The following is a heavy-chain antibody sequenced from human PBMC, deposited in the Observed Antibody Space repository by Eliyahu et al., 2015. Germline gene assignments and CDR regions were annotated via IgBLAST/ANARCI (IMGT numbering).Heavy chain of an antibody. CDR3: SRRAGGAVYGDY. CDR2: IYPGDSDT. CDR1: GYSFSSYW. Sequence: EVQLVQSGAEVKKPGESLKISXXGSGYSFSSYWIAWVRHLPGKGLXWMGIIYPGDSDTRYSPSFQGQVTISADKSINTAYLQWSSLKASDTAIYYCSRRAGGAVYGDYWGQGTLVTVSS. V-gene: IGHV5-51*01. D-gene: IGHD1-14*01. J-gene: IGHJ4*02.